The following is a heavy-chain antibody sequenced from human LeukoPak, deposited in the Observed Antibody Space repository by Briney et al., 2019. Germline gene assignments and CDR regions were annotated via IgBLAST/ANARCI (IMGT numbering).Heavy chain of an antibody. CDR2: ISSSGSTI. Sequence: GGSLRLSCAASGFTFSDYYMSWIRQAPGKGLEWVSYISSSGSTIYYADSVKGRFTISRDNAKNSLYLQMNSLRAEDTAVYYCAKDLITLFGVVLNYWGQGTLVTVSS. D-gene: IGHD3-3*01. J-gene: IGHJ4*02. CDR3: AKDLITLFGVVLNY. CDR1: GFTFSDYY. V-gene: IGHV3-11*01.